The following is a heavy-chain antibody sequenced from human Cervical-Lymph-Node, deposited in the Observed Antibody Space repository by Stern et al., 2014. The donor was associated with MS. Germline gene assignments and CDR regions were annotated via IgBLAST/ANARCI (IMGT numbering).Heavy chain of an antibody. CDR1: GYSFTIYY. V-gene: IGHV5-51*01. CDR2: IYPYDSDT. Sequence: VLLVQSGAEVKKPGESLKISCKLSGYSFTIYYIALVRQMPGKGLEWMGVIYPYDSDTTYTPSVQGQVPISADKSITTAYLQWSSLRASDTAMYYCARHVQGFDYWGQGTLVTVSS. CDR3: ARHVQGFDY. J-gene: IGHJ4*02.